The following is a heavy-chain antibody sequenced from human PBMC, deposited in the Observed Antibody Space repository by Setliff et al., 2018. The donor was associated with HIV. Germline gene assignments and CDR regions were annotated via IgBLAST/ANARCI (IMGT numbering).Heavy chain of an antibody. D-gene: IGHD6-6*01. CDR2: IYYNGDT. V-gene: IGHV4-39*01. J-gene: IGHJ4*02. CDR1: GGFVSRRSYY. Sequence: SETLSLTCTVSGGFVSRRSYYWGWIRQPRGKRLEWIGTIYYNGDTQYNPSFKSRVIMSVDTSKNQFSLRLISVTAADTAVYYCVRMEATRPPRGLDYWGPGTLVTVPQ. CDR3: VRMEATRPPRGLDY.